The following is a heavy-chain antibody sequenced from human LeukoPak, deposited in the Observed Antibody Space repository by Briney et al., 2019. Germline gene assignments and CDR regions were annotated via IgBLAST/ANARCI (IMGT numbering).Heavy chain of an antibody. CDR3: ARDERGYSSPIDY. CDR2: ISYDGSNK. J-gene: IGHJ4*02. D-gene: IGHD5-18*01. V-gene: IGHV3-30-3*01. CDR1: GFTFSSYA. Sequence: PGRSLRLSCAASGFTFSSYAMHWVRQAPGKGLEWVAVISYDGSNKYYADSVKGRFTISRDNSKNTLYLQMNSLRAEDTAVYYCARDERGYSSPIDYWGQGTLVTVSS.